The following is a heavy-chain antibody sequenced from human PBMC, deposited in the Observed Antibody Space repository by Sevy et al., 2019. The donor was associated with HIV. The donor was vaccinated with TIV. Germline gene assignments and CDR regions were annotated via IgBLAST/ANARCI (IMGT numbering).Heavy chain of an antibody. CDR1: GGSISSGSSY. Sequence: SETLSLTCTVSGGSISSGSSYWSWIRQPAGKGPEWIGRIYPSGRTNYNPSLESRVTISIDTSKNQFSLKVSSVTAADTAVYFCARDEASCRFDIWGQGTKVTVSS. CDR3: ARDEASCRFDI. CDR2: IYPSGRT. J-gene: IGHJ3*02. V-gene: IGHV4-61*02. D-gene: IGHD2-2*01.